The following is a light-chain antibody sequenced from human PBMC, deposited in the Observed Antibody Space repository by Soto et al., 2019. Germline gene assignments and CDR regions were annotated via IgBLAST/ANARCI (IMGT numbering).Light chain of an antibody. J-gene: IGLJ1*01. CDR3: SSYTSSSTLNDV. CDR1: SSDVDDYNY. V-gene: IGLV2-14*01. Sequence: QSVLTQPASVSGSPGQSITISCTGTSSDVDDYNYVSWYQQHPGKAPKLMIYDVSNRPSGVSNRFSGSKSGNTASLTISGLQAEDEADYYCSSYTSSSTLNDVFGTGTKVTVL. CDR2: DVS.